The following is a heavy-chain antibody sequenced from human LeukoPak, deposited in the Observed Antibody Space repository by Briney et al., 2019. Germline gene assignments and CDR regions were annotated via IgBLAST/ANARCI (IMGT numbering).Heavy chain of an antibody. CDR1: GFTFSSYW. CDR2: INSDGSST. D-gene: IGHD6-13*01. Sequence: PGGSLRLSCAASGFTFSSYWMHWVRRAPGKGLVWVSRINSDGSSTSYADSVKGRFTISRDNAKNTLYLQMNSLRAEDTAVYYCARRGRLIAAAGATKITPFDYWGQGTLVTVSS. CDR3: ARRGRLIAAAGATKITPFDY. V-gene: IGHV3-74*01. J-gene: IGHJ4*02.